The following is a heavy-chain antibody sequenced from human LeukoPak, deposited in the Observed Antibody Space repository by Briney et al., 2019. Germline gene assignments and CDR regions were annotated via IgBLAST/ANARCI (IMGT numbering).Heavy chain of an antibody. D-gene: IGHD3-22*01. CDR1: GFTFDDHA. CDR2: INWDGSRI. Sequence: AGGSLRLSCAASGFTFDDHAMYWVRQVPGKGLECVSGINWDGSRIGYADDVKGRFTISRDSAKKSLYLQMNSLGAEDTALYYYARASYYYDTTGLGAFDVWGQGTLVTVSS. V-gene: IGHV3-9*01. J-gene: IGHJ3*01. CDR3: ARASYYYDTTGLGAFDV.